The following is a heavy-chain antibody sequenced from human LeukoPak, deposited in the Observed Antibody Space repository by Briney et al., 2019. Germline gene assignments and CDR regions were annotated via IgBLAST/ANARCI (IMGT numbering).Heavy chain of an antibody. Sequence: GGSLRLSCAASGFTFSSYGMHWVRQAPGKGLEWVAFIRYDGSNKYYADSVKGRFTISRDNSKNTLYLQMNSLRAEDTAVYYCAKVLSIVVVPAAIGDYYYMDVWGKGTTVTISS. J-gene: IGHJ6*03. V-gene: IGHV3-30*02. D-gene: IGHD2-2*01. CDR3: AKVLSIVVVPAAIGDYYYMDV. CDR2: IRYDGSNK. CDR1: GFTFSSYG.